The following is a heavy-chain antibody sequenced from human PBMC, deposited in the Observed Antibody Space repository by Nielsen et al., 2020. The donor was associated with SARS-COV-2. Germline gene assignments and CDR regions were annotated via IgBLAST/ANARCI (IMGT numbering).Heavy chain of an antibody. CDR3: ARAFEELGYCSSTSCPFDY. CDR1: GFTFSSYA. J-gene: IGHJ4*02. V-gene: IGHV3-74*01. D-gene: IGHD2-2*01. Sequence: GESLKISCAASGFTFSSYAMSWVRQAPGKGLVWVSRINSDGSSTSYADSVKGRFTISRDNAKNTLYLQMNSLRAEDTAVYYCARAFEELGYCSSTSCPFDYWGQGTLVTVSS. CDR2: INSDGSST.